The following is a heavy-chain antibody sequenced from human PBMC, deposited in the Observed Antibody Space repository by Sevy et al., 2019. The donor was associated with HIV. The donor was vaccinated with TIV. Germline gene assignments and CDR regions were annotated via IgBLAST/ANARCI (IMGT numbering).Heavy chain of an antibody. Sequence: GGSLRLSCAASGFTFSSYGMHWVRQAPGKGLEWVAVISYDGSNKYYADSVKGRFTISRDNSKNTLYLQMNSLRAEDTAAYYCVSDCDFFIVWGQGTLVTVSS. J-gene: IGHJ4*02. V-gene: IGHV3-30*03. CDR2: ISYDGSNK. CDR3: VSDCDFFIV. CDR1: GFTFSSYG. D-gene: IGHD3-3*01.